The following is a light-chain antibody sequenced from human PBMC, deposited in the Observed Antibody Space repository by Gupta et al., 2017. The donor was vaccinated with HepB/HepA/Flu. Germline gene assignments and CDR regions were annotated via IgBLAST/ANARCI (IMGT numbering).Light chain of an antibody. V-gene: IGKV1-33*01. CDR3: QQYDNLMCT. CDR1: QDISNY. J-gene: IGKJ2*02. Sequence: DIQMTQSPSSLSASVGDRVTSTCQASQDISNYLHWYQQKPGKAPKLLIYDASNLETGVPSRFSGSGSGTDFTFTISSLQPEDIATYYCQQYDNLMCTFGQGTKLEIK. CDR2: DAS.